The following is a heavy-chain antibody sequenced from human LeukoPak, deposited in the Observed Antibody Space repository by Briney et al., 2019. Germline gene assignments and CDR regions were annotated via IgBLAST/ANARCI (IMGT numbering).Heavy chain of an antibody. V-gene: IGHV1-69*05. J-gene: IGHJ5*02. D-gene: IGHD5-18*01. CDR1: GGTFSSYA. Sequence: SVKVSCKASGGTFSSYAISWVRQAPGQGLEWMGGIIPIFGTANYAQKFQGRVTTTTDESTSTAYMELSSLRSEDTAVYYCARGSYGRGNWFDPWGQGTLVTVSS. CDR2: IIPIFGTA. CDR3: ARGSYGRGNWFDP.